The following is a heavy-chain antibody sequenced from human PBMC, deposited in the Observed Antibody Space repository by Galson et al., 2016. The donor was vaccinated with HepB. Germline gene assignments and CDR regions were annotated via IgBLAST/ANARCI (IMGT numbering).Heavy chain of an antibody. CDR2: KSRTDGGTT. Sequence: SLRLSCAASGFPFTKAWMNWVGQIKSRTDGGTTEYGAPVNGRFTISRDDSENTVYLQMNNLKTDDTAVYYCTTKGGISWPPYWGQGTLVIVSS. CDR3: TTKGGISWPPY. J-gene: IGHJ4*02. D-gene: IGHD6-13*01. CDR1: GFPFTKAW. V-gene: IGHV3-15*07.